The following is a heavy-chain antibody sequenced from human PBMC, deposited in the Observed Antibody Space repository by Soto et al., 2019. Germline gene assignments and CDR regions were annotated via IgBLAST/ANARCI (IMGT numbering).Heavy chain of an antibody. Sequence: GESLKXXXXGSGYSFPTYWLAWVRQMPGKGLEWMGIIYPGDSDTRYSPSFQGQVTISADKSISTAYLQWRSLKASDTAMYYCARLKVSAMDVWGQGTTVTVSS. CDR1: GYSFPTYW. V-gene: IGHV5-51*01. CDR2: IYPGDSDT. CDR3: ARLKVSAMDV. J-gene: IGHJ6*02.